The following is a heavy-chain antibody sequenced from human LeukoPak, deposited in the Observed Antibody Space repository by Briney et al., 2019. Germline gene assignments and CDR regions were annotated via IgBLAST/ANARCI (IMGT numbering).Heavy chain of an antibody. CDR1: GFAFTDYG. Sequence: GGSLRLSCAASGFAFTDYGMSWVRQAPGKGLEWVSGINWNGVRTEYADSVKGRVTISRDSANNSLFLEMNSLGAEDTGLYYCARGSSHYYYFFGMDVWGQGTTVTVSS. J-gene: IGHJ6*02. CDR3: ARGSSHYYYFFGMDV. D-gene: IGHD3/OR15-3a*01. V-gene: IGHV3-20*04. CDR2: INWNGVRT.